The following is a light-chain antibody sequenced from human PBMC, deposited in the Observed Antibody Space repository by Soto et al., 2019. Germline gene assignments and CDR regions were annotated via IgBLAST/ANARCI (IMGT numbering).Light chain of an antibody. J-gene: IGKJ2*01. CDR2: GAS. CDR1: QSVSSTY. Sequence: ELVLTQSPGTMSLSPGVRATLSCRASQSVSSTYLAWYQQKPGQAPRLLIYGASSRDTGIPDRFSGSGSATDFTPTVSRLEPEDFAVYYCQRYDILPSPFGQGTKLEIK. V-gene: IGKV3-20*01. CDR3: QRYDILPSP.